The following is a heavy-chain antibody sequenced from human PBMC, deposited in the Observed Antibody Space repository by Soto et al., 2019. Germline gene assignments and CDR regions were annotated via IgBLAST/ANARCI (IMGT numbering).Heavy chain of an antibody. CDR1: GFTFDDYA. J-gene: IGHJ6*02. D-gene: IGHD3-10*01. CDR2: ISWNSGSI. Sequence: PGGSLRLSCAASGFTFDDYAMHWVRQAPGKGLEWVSGISWNSGSIGYADSVKGRFTISRDNAKNSLYLQMNSLRAEGTALYYCAKDMVRGVIIGGMDVWGQGTTVTVSS. V-gene: IGHV3-9*01. CDR3: AKDMVRGVIIGGMDV.